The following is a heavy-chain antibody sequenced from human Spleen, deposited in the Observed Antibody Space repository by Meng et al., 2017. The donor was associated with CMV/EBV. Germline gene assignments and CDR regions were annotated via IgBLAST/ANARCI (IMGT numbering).Heavy chain of an antibody. CDR3: TTIGGYCSRTACHTDFDY. CDR2: IKSKSDDGTR. J-gene: IGHJ4*02. V-gene: IGHV3-15*01. Sequence: FSAAWMTWVRQAPGKGLEWVGRIKSKSDDGTRLYAASVKGRFTISRDDSRKTLYLEMDSLKTEDTGLYYCTTIGGYCSRTACHTDFDYWGQGTLVTVSS. D-gene: IGHD2-2*02. CDR1: FSAAW.